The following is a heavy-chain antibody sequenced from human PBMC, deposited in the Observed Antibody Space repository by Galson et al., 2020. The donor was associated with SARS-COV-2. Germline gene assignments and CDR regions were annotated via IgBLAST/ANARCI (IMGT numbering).Heavy chain of an antibody. CDR1: GFTFSSYW. D-gene: IGHD3-10*01. J-gene: IGHJ4*02. CDR3: ARERQWESFYYYGSGSYYNN. CDR2: IKQDGSEK. V-gene: IGHV3-7*03. Sequence: GESLKISCAASGFTFSSYWMSWVRQAPGKGLEWVANIKQDGSEKYYVDSVKGRFTISRDNAKNSLYLQMNSLRAEDTAVYYCARERQWESFYYYGSGSYYNNWGQGTLVTVSS.